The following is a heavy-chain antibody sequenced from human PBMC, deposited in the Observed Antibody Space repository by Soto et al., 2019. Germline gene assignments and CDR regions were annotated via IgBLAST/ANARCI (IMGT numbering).Heavy chain of an antibody. D-gene: IGHD3-22*01. CDR2: IIPIFGTA. CDR3: ARGTGIKDYYDSSGYGGKMDV. CDR1: GGTFSSYA. J-gene: IGHJ6*02. Sequence: QVQLVQSGAEVKKPGSSVKVSCKASGGTFSSYAISWVRQAPGQGLEWMGGIIPIFGTANYAQKFQGRVTTTADKSTSTAYMELSRLRSEDTAVYYCARGTGIKDYYDSSGYGGKMDVWGQGTTVTVSS. V-gene: IGHV1-69*06.